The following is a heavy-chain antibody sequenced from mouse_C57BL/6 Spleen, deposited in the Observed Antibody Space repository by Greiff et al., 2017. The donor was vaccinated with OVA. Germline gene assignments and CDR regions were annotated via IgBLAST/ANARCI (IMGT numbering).Heavy chain of an antibody. CDR3: NGYYDYAMDY. V-gene: IGHV1-15*01. D-gene: IGHD2-3*01. CDR2: IDPETGGT. J-gene: IGHJ4*01. Sequence: QVQLQQSGAELVRPGASVTLSCKASGYTFTDYEMHWVKQTPVHGLEWIGAIDPETGGTAYNQKFKGKAILTADKSSSTAYMELRSLTSEDSAVYYCNGYYDYAMDYWGQGTSVTVSS. CDR1: GYTFTDYE.